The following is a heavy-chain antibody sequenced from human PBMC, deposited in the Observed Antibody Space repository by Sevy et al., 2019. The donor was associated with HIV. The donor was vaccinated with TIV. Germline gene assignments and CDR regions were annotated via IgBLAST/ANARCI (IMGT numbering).Heavy chain of an antibody. D-gene: IGHD6-13*01. CDR2: ISHIGST. CDR3: ARSIASVLPGPLGLFFRVYSNWFGP. Sequence: SETLSLTCAVYGGSFSDYYWSWIRQPPGGGLEWIGEISHIGSTNYNPSLKSRCTMSLDTSTNQFSLKLKSMTAAATAVYYCARSIASVLPGPLGLFFRVYSNWFGPWGQRTLVTDSS. V-gene: IGHV4-34*01. J-gene: IGHJ5*02. CDR1: GGSFSDYY.